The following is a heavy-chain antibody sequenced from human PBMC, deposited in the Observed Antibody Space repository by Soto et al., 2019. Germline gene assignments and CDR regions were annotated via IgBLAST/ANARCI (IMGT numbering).Heavy chain of an antibody. V-gene: IGHV4-39*01. CDR3: ARQGGGTMVRGKGDY. CDR1: GGSISSSSYY. Sequence: PSETLSLTCTVSGGSISSSSYYWGWIRQPPGKGLEWIGSIYYSGSTYHNPSLKSRVTISVDTSKNQFSLKLSSVTAADTAVYYCARQGGGTMVRGKGDYWGQGTLVTVSS. CDR2: IYYSGST. D-gene: IGHD3-10*01. J-gene: IGHJ4*02.